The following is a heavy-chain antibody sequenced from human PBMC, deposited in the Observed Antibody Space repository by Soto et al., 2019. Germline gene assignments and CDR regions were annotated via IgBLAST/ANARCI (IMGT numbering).Heavy chain of an antibody. D-gene: IGHD1-1*01. J-gene: IGHJ6*02. V-gene: IGHV3-33*01. CDR1: GFTFSSYG. CDR3: AREGTETYYYYYGMDV. CDR2: IWYDGSNK. Sequence: QVQLVESGGGVVQPGRSLRLSCAASGFTFSSYGMHWVRQAPGKGLEWVAVIWYDGSNKYYADSVKGRFTISRDNSKNTLYLQMNSLRAEDTAVYYCAREGTETYYYYYGMDVWGQGTTVTVSS.